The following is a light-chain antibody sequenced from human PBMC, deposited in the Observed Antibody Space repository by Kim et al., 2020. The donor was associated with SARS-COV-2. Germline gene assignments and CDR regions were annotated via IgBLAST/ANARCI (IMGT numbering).Light chain of an antibody. V-gene: IGKV3-11*01. CDR3: QHHSSWPLT. J-gene: IGKJ4*01. Sequence: LCPGERATLSCRASQSISGYLAWFQQKPGQAPRLLIYDVSNRATGIPARFSGGGSGTDFTLTISSLEPEDFALYYCQHHSSWPLTFGGGTKVDIK. CDR1: QSISGY. CDR2: DVS.